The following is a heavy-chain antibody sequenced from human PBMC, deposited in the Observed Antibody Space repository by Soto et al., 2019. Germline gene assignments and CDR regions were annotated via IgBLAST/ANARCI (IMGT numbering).Heavy chain of an antibody. J-gene: IGHJ5*02. Sequence: QVQLQESGPGLVKPSQTLSLTCTVSGGSISSGGHYWNWIRQHPGKGLGWIGYIYYSGSTFYNPSLKSRVTISVDTSKNQFSLKLSAVTAADTAVYYCARGETYYGTTTWFDPWGQGTLVTVSS. V-gene: IGHV4-31*03. CDR1: GGSISSGGHY. CDR2: IYYSGST. D-gene: IGHD1-1*01. CDR3: ARGETYYGTTTWFDP.